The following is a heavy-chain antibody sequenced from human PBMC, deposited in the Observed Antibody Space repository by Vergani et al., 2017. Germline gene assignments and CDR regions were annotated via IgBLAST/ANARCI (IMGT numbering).Heavy chain of an antibody. J-gene: IGHJ5*02. V-gene: IGHV5-51*01. CDR1: GYSFTSYW. D-gene: IGHD6-13*01. CDR3: ARHRTLYSGSRDWFDP. CDR2: IYPGDSDT. Sequence: EVQLVQSGAEVKKPGESLKISCKGSGYSFTSYWIGWVRQMPGKGLEWMGIIYPGDSDTRYSPSFQGQVTISADKSISTAYLQWSSLKASDTAMYYCARHRTLYSGSRDWFDPWGQGTLVTVSS.